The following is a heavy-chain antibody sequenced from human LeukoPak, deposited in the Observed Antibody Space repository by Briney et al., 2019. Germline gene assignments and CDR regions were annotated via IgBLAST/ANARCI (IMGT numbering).Heavy chain of an antibody. CDR1: GYSFTSYW. V-gene: IGHV5-10-1*01. CDR3: ARPSSGWYVLDY. D-gene: IGHD6-19*01. J-gene: IGHJ4*02. Sequence: GESLKISCKGSGYSFTSYWISWVRQMPGKGLEWMGRNDPSDSYTNYSPSFQGHVTISADKSISTAYLQWSSLKASDTAMYYCARPSSGWYVLDYWGQGTLVTVSS. CDR2: NDPSDSYT.